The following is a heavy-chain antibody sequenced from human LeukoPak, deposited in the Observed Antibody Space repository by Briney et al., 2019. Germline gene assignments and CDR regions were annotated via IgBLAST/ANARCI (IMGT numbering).Heavy chain of an antibody. Sequence: KPSETLSLACTVSGDSIRSYYWSWIRQPPGKGLEWIGIIHYSGSTKYNSSLKSRVTISVDTSKNQFSLRVTSLTAADTAVYYCARLGALHDAFDVWGQGTLVTVSS. CDR1: GDSIRSYY. CDR2: IHYSGST. D-gene: IGHD3-16*01. CDR3: ARLGALHDAFDV. V-gene: IGHV4-59*12. J-gene: IGHJ3*01.